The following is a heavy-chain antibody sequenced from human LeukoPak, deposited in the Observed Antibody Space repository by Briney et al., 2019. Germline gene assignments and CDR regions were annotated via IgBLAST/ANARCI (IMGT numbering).Heavy chain of an antibody. V-gene: IGHV1-2*02. CDR2: INPDSGGT. CDR3: ARGPNTAMVDY. J-gene: IGHJ4*02. Sequence: ASVKVSCKTSGYKFIDDYIHWVRQAPGQGLVAMGWINPDSGGTNYAQKFQGRVTMTRDTSISTAYMELSRLRSDDTAVYYCARGPNTAMVDYWGQGTLVTVSS. D-gene: IGHD5-18*01. CDR1: GYKFIDDY.